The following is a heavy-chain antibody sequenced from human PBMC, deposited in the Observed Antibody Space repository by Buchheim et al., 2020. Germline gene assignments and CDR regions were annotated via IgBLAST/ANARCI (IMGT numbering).Heavy chain of an antibody. CDR1: GFTFDDYA. Sequence: EVQLVESGGTLVHPGRSLTLSCAASGFTFDDYAMHWVRLIPGKGLEWVAGINWNSDSKDYADSVKGRFTISRDNAKNSLFLLMDSLRAEDTALYYCAKASSTYHSGSGSPDYWGQGT. CDR2: INWNSDSK. CDR3: AKASSTYHSGSGSPDY. D-gene: IGHD3-10*01. J-gene: IGHJ4*02. V-gene: IGHV3-9*01.